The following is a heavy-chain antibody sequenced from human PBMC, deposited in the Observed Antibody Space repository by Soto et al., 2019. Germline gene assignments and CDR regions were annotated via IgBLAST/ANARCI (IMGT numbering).Heavy chain of an antibody. CDR1: GDTFSSYT. Sequence: ASVKVSCKASGDTFSSYTISWVRQAPGQGLEWMGRIIPILGIANYAQKFQGRVTITADKSTSTAYMELSSLRSEDTAVYYCARDPPYYDFRLVVWGQGTTVTVSS. D-gene: IGHD3-3*01. V-gene: IGHV1-69*04. CDR2: IIPILGIA. CDR3: ARDPPYYDFRLVV. J-gene: IGHJ6*02.